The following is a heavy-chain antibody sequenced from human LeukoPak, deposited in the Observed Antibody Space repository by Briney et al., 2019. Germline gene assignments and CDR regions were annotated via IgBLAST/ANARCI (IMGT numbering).Heavy chain of an antibody. CDR1: GGSFSGYY. CDR3: ANEVMTD. J-gene: IGHJ4*02. V-gene: IGHV4-34*01. CDR2: INHSGST. Sequence: SETLSLTCAVYGGSFSGYYWSWIRQPPGKGGEWIGEINHSGSTKYNTSLKRRVNISVGKSKNQFSLKLSSVTAADMAVYYCANEVMTDWGQGTLVTVSS.